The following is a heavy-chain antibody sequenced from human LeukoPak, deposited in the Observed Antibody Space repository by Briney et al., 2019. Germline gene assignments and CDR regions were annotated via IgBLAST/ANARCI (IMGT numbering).Heavy chain of an antibody. CDR3: AKAPRIVVVPAAPGGYFQH. CDR2: ISGSGGST. CDR1: GFTFSSYA. V-gene: IGHV3-23*01. Sequence: GGSLRLSCAASGFTFSSYAMSWVRQAPGKGLEWVAGISGSGGSTYYAGSVKYRFTISRDNSKNTLYLQMNSLRAEDTAVYYCAKAPRIVVVPAAPGGYFQHWGQGTLVTVSS. D-gene: IGHD2-2*01. J-gene: IGHJ1*01.